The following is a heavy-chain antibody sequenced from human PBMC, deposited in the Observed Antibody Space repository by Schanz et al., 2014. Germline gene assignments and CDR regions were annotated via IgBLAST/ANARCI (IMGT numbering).Heavy chain of an antibody. CDR1: GFSFSDYY. CDR2: VSRSTPDI. Sequence: VQLVQSGGGLVQPGGSLRLSCAASGFSFSDYYMSWVRQAPGKGLEWVSYVSRSTPDIYYADSVKGRFTISRDNAKNSLYLQMDSLRAEDTAVYFCVSQTGSPNYWGQGTLVTVSS. V-gene: IGHV3-11*06. J-gene: IGHJ4*02. CDR3: VSQTGSPNY. D-gene: IGHD6-13*01.